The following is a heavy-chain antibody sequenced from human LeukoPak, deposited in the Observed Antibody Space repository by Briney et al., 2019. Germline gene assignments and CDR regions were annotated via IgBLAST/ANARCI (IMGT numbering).Heavy chain of an antibody. CDR2: IIPIFGTA. CDR1: GGTFSSYA. D-gene: IGHD2-2*01. V-gene: IGHV1-69*13. Sequence: SVKVSCKASGGTFSSYAISWVRQAPGQGLGWMGGIIPIFGTANYAQKFQGRVTITADESTSTAYMELSSLRSEDTAVYYCASGLYRYCSSTSCYFDYWGQGTLVTVSS. CDR3: ASGLYRYCSSTSCYFDY. J-gene: IGHJ4*02.